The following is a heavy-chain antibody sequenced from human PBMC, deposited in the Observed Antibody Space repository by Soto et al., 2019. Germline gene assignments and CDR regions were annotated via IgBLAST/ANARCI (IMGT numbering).Heavy chain of an antibody. Sequence: GGSLRLSCAASGFTFSSYAMSWVRQAPGKGLEWVSAISGSGGSTYYADSVKGRFTISRDNSKNTLYLQMNSLRAEDTAVYYCAKDKLYGVVGYYFDYWGQGTLVTVSS. D-gene: IGHD2-15*01. V-gene: IGHV3-23*01. CDR2: ISGSGGST. CDR3: AKDKLYGVVGYYFDY. CDR1: GFTFSSYA. J-gene: IGHJ4*02.